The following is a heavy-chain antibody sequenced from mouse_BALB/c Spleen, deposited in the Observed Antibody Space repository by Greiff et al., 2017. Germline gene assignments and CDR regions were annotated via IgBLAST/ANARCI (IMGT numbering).Heavy chain of an antibody. V-gene: IGHV1-7*01. CDR1: GYTFTSYW. CDR2: INPSTGYT. CDR3: DRGPYWYFDV. J-gene: IGHJ1*01. Sequence: LQESGAELAKPGASVKMSCKASGYTFTSYWMHWVKQRPGQGLEWIGYINPSTGYTEYNQKFKDKATLTADKSSSTAYMQLSSLTSEDSAVYYCDRGPYWYFDVWGAGTTVTVSS.